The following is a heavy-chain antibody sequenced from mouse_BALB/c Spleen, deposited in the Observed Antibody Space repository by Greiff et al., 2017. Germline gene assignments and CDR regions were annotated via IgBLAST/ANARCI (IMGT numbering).Heavy chain of an antibody. D-gene: IGHD2-1*01. CDR1: GYTFTSYW. CDR2: INPSTGYT. J-gene: IGHJ3*01. V-gene: IGHV1-7*01. CDR3: ARDGYGNYGWFAY. Sequence: QVQLQQSGAELAKPGASVKMSCKASGYTFTSYWMHWVKQRPGQGLEWIGYINPSTGYTEYNQKFKDKATLTADKSSSTAYMQLSSLTSEDSAVYYCARDGYGNYGWFAYWGQGTLVTVSA.